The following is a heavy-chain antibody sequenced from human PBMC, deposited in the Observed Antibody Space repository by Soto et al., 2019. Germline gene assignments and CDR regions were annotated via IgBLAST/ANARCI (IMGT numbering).Heavy chain of an antibody. CDR1: VGSISSGGYY. J-gene: IGHJ4*02. Sequence: QVQLQESGPGLVKPSQTLSLICTVSVGSISSGGYYWSWIRQHPGKGLKWIGYIYYSGSTYYNPHLKRRVTISVDTSKNQFSLKLTCVTAADTAVYYCARDWGRDGCFDYWGQGTLVTVSS. CDR2: IYYSGST. CDR3: ARDWGRDGCFDY. V-gene: IGHV4-31*03. D-gene: IGHD3-16*01.